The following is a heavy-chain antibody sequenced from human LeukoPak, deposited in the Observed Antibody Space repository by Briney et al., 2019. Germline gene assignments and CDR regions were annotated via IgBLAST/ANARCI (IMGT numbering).Heavy chain of an antibody. V-gene: IGHV3-23*01. CDR1: GFTFSNYV. CDR3: AKDGGTRGGVDY. D-gene: IGHD3-16*01. J-gene: IGHJ4*02. Sequence: PGGSLRLSCAASGFTFSNYVMSWVRQAPGKGLEWVSTISGSGGSTYYADSVKGRFTVSRDNSTNTMYLKMNTLRAEDTAVYNCAKDGGTRGGVDYWGEGTLVTVSS. CDR2: ISGSGGST.